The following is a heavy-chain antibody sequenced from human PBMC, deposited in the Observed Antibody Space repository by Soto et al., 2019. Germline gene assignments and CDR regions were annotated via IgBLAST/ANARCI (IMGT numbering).Heavy chain of an antibody. D-gene: IGHD3-22*01. V-gene: IGHV3-48*01. Sequence: EVQLVDSGGGLVQPGGSLRLSCAASGFPFNAYPMNWVRQAPGKGLEWISSISRRSENIYYADSVRGRFTISRDNAKNSLDLQMNSLRVEDMAVYYFAKPYSYDSSGPPAFWGQGTLVTVSS. CDR2: ISRRSENI. CDR1: GFPFNAYP. J-gene: IGHJ4*02. CDR3: AKPYSYDSSGPPAF.